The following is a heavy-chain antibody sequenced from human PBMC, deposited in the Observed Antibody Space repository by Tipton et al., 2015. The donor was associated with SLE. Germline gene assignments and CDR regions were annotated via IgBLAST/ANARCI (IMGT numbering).Heavy chain of an antibody. CDR2: INHSGST. J-gene: IGHJ6*04. V-gene: IGHV4-34*01. Sequence: TLSLTCAVYGGSFSGYYWSWIRQPPGKGLEWIGEINHSGSTNYNPSLKSRVTISVDTSKNQFSLKLSSVTAADTAVYYCARDGRWPVAGGGMDVWGKGTTVTVSS. CDR3: ARDGRWPVAGGGMDV. D-gene: IGHD6-19*01. CDR1: GGSFSGYY.